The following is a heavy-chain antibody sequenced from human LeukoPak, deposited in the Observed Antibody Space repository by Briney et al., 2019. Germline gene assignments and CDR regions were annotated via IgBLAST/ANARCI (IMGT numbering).Heavy chain of an antibody. J-gene: IGHJ4*02. CDR2: IYYSGST. V-gene: IGHV4-59*01. CDR3: ARVGSGWFRFDY. D-gene: IGHD6-19*01. CDR1: GGSISNSY. Sequence: SETLSPTCTVSGGSISNSYWSWIRQPPGKGLEWIGYIYYSGSTNYNPSLKSRVTISVDTSKNQFSLKLSSVTAADTAVYYCARVGSGWFRFDYWGQGTLVTVSS.